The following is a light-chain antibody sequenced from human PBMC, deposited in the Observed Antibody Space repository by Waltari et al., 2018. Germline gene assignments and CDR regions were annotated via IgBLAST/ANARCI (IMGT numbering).Light chain of an antibody. CDR3: SSYAGSGTSVV. Sequence: QSALTQPASVSGSPGQSITIPCTGPSTDVGIYNLVSWYQQHPTKVPKLIIYEVSKRPSGVSNRFSGSKSGNTASLTISGLQAEDEADYYCSSYAGSGTSVVFGGGTKLTVL. V-gene: IGLV2-23*02. CDR1: STDVGIYNL. CDR2: EVS. J-gene: IGLJ2*01.